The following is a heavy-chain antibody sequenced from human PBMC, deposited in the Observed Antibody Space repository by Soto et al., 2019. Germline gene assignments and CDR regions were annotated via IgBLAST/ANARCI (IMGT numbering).Heavy chain of an antibody. D-gene: IGHD3-22*01. CDR2: ISGSGGST. CDR1: GFTFSSYA. V-gene: IGHV3-23*01. Sequence: EVQLLESGGGLVQPGGSLRLSCAASGFTFSSYAMSWVRQAPGKGLEWVSAISGSGGSTYYEDSVKGQFTISRDNSKNTLYLQMNSLRVEDTAVYYCAKDPGAEVITGDAFDIWGQGTMVTVSS. CDR3: AKDPGAEVITGDAFDI. J-gene: IGHJ3*02.